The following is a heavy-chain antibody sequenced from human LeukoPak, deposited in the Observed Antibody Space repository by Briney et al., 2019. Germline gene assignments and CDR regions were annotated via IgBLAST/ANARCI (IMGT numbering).Heavy chain of an antibody. CDR1: GFTFSSYG. J-gene: IGHJ6*03. V-gene: IGHV3-23*01. CDR2: ISGCGGST. CDR3: AKVGYDILTGYYAPLYYYYYMDV. D-gene: IGHD3-9*01. Sequence: PGGSLRLSCAASGFTFSSYGMSWVRQAPGKGLEWVSAISGCGGSTYYADSVKGRFTISRDNSKNTLYLQMNSLRAEDTAVYYCAKVGYDILTGYYAPLYYYYYMDVWGKGTTVTISS.